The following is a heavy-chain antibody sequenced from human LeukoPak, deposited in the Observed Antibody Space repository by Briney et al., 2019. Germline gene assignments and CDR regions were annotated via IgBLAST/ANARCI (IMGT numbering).Heavy chain of an antibody. D-gene: IGHD2-2*01. Sequence: ASVKVACKTSGYTFTNYDVTWVRQATGQGLEWMGWMNPNSGNTGYAQKFRGRLTMTRNTSINTAYMELSRLSSADTAISYCARSEVVPRPIGGHWGQGTLVTVSS. CDR2: MNPNSGNT. CDR3: ARSEVVPRPIGGH. V-gene: IGHV1-8*01. CDR1: GYTFTNYD. J-gene: IGHJ4*02.